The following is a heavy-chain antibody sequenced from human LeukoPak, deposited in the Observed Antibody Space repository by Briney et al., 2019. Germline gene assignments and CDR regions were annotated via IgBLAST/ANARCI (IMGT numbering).Heavy chain of an antibody. CDR3: ANWQSGSRVFFDY. CDR2: ISANGDTT. Sequence: GGSLRLSCAASGFTFSSYALSWVRQAPGKGLEWVSAISANGDTTYYADSVKGRFTIFRDNSKNTLYLHMNSLRAEDTAVYYCANWQSGSRVFFDYWGQGTLVTVSS. V-gene: IGHV3-23*01. J-gene: IGHJ4*02. D-gene: IGHD1-26*01. CDR1: GFTFSSYA.